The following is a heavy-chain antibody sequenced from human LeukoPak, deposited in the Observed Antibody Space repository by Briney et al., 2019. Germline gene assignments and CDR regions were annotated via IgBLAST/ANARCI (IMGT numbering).Heavy chain of an antibody. J-gene: IGHJ6*02. V-gene: IGHV3-7*05. CDR1: GFTFNAYW. CDR2: IKQDGSEK. Sequence: GGSLRLSCAASGFTFNAYWMSWVRGAPGKGLEWVANIKQDGSEKYYVDSVNGRFTISRDNAKNSLYLQMNSLRAEDTAVYYCARLLLWFGELIGFGMDVWGQGTTVTVSS. CDR3: ARLLLWFGELIGFGMDV. D-gene: IGHD3-10*01.